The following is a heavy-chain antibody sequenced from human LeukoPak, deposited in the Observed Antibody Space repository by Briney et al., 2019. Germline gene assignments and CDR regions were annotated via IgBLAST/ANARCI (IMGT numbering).Heavy chain of an antibody. CDR3: ARDRYYDSSGFEY. V-gene: IGHV4-31*03. CDR1: GGSISSGGYY. D-gene: IGHD3-22*01. CDR2: IYYTGNT. J-gene: IGHJ4*02. Sequence: SETLSLTCTVSGGSISSGGYYWSWIRQYPGKGLEWIGYIYYTGNTHYNPSLKSRVTISADTSKNQFSLKLSSVTAADTAVYYCARDRYYDSSGFEYWGQGTLVTVSS.